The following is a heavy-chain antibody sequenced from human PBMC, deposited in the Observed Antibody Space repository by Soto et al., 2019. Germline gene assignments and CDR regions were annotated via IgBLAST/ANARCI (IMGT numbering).Heavy chain of an antibody. CDR1: GFTFSSYW. Sequence: EVQLVESGGGLVQPGGSLRLSCAASGFTFSSYWMSWVRQAPGKGLEWVANIKQDGSEKYYVDSVKGRFTISRDNAKNSLYLQMNRLRAEDTAVFYCARGYCSGGSCYSGLSAFDIWGQGTMLTVSS. J-gene: IGHJ3*02. V-gene: IGHV3-7*01. D-gene: IGHD2-15*01. CDR3: ARGYCSGGSCYSGLSAFDI. CDR2: IKQDGSEK.